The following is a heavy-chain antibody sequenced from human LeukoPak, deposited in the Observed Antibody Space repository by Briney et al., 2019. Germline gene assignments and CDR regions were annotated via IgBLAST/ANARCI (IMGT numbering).Heavy chain of an antibody. V-gene: IGHV3-7*01. D-gene: IGHD3-16*01. Sequence: GGSLRLSCAASGFTFSSYWMSWVRQAPGKGLEWVANIKEDGSEKYYVDSVKGRFTISRDNAKNSLFLQMNSLRVEDTAVYFCARGGPTGAIDDWGQGTLVTASS. CDR3: ARGGPTGAIDD. CDR2: IKEDGSEK. J-gene: IGHJ4*02. CDR1: GFTFSSYW.